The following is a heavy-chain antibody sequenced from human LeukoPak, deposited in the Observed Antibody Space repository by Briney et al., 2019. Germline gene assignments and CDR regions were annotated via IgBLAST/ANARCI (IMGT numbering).Heavy chain of an antibody. J-gene: IGHJ5*02. CDR3: ARVSPHRKMSYGNQNWFDT. D-gene: IGHD3-16*01. Sequence: ASVKVSCMASGYTFTGYYMHWVRQAPGQGLEWMGWISGYNGYTKYAQKLQGRVTMTTDTSTSTAHMELRSLRSDDTAVYYCARVSPHRKMSYGNQNWFDTWGQGTLVTVSS. V-gene: IGHV1-18*04. CDR2: ISGYNGYT. CDR1: GYTFTGYY.